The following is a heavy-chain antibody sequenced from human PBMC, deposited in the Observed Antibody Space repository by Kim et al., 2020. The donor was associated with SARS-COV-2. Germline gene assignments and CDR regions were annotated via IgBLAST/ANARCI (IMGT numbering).Heavy chain of an antibody. D-gene: IGHD2-21*01. V-gene: IGHV3-64D*09. CDR1: GFTFSNYA. CDR3: VRRGGECYDF. CDR2: VSNDGAST. Sequence: GGSLRLSCSASGFTFSNYAMHWVRQAPGKGLEYVSDVSNDGASTYHANSVKGRFTISRDNSKNTLFLQMSSLRPDDTAVYYCVRRGGECYDFWGQGTLVTVSS. J-gene: IGHJ4*02.